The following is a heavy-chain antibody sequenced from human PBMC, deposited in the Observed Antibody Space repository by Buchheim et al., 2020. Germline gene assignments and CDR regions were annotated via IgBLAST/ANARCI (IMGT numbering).Heavy chain of an antibody. Sequence: EVHLVQSGGGLVQPGGSLRLSCEASGFTFSSAAMTWVRQAPGKGLEWVSSLTISGDFTYYADSVRGRFSISRDNSMNTLYLQMNSLRAEDTAVYYCAKEVRPNDFWGQGTL. CDR1: GFTFSSAA. CDR3: AKEVRPNDF. CDR2: LTISGDFT. J-gene: IGHJ4*02. V-gene: IGHV3-23*04.